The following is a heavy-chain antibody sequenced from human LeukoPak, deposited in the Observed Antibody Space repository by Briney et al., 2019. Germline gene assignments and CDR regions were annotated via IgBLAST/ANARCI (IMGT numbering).Heavy chain of an antibody. CDR2: IIPIFGTA. CDR1: GGTFSSYA. CDR3: ARAYGDYVALYYFDY. V-gene: IGHV1-69*13. Sequence: ASVKVSCKASGGTFSSYAISWVRQAPGQGLEWMGGIIPIFGTANYAQKFQGRVTITADESTSTAYMELSSLRSEDTAVYYCARAYGDYVALYYFDYWGQGTLVTVSS. D-gene: IGHD4-17*01. J-gene: IGHJ4*02.